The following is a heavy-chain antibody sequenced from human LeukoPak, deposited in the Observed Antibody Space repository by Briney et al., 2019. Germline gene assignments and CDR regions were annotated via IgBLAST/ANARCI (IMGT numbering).Heavy chain of an antibody. Sequence: SETLSLTCTVSVGSNSIYYWSWIRHPPGKGRVGIGYIYYSGSSNYNPSLKCRVTISVDTSKNQFSLKLSSVTAADTAVYYCARLVWRSSSWYEDYYYGMDVWGQGTTVTVSS. J-gene: IGHJ6*02. V-gene: IGHV4-59*08. CDR2: IYYSGSS. CDR3: ARLVWRSSSWYEDYYYGMDV. CDR1: VGSNSIYY. D-gene: IGHD6-13*01.